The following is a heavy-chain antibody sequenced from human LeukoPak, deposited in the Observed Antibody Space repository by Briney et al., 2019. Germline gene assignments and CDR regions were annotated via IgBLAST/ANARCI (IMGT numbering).Heavy chain of an antibody. Sequence: PGGSLRLSCAASGFTVSTNYLSWVRQAPGKGLEWVSVIYAGGAAYYADYVKGRFTISRDTSNNTLILQMHSLRVEDTAVYYCGRSTSYHFDSWGQGTLVTVSS. D-gene: IGHD2-2*01. V-gene: IGHV3-53*01. CDR2: IYAGGAA. CDR1: GFTVSTNY. CDR3: GRSTSYHFDS. J-gene: IGHJ4*02.